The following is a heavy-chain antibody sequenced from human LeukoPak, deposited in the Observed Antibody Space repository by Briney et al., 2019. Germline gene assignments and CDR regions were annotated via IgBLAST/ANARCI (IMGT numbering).Heavy chain of an antibody. CDR1: GLTFSDYY. CDR3: ARATGYYDSSGYYSVYTYYFDY. D-gene: IGHD3-22*01. Sequence: PGGPLGLSGAASGLTFSDYYMSWIRQAPGKGLEWVSYISSSGSTIYYADSVKGRFTISRDNAKNSLYLQMNSLRAEDTAVYYCARATGYYDSSGYYSVYTYYFDYWGQGTLVTVSS. V-gene: IGHV3-11*01. CDR2: ISSSGSTI. J-gene: IGHJ4*02.